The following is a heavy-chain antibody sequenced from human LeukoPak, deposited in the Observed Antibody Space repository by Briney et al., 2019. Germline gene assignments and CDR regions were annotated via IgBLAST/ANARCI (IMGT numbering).Heavy chain of an antibody. D-gene: IGHD2-2*01. CDR3: SKDSSTSCHD. J-gene: IGHJ4*02. Sequence: PVGSLRLSCAASGFTFSTYGMSWVRQAPGKGLEWVAFIRNDGRNKYYADSVKGRFTISRDNSKNTLYLQMNSLRDEDTAVYYCSKDSSTSCHDWGQGTLVTVSS. CDR2: IRNDGRNK. V-gene: IGHV3-30*02. CDR1: GFTFSTYG.